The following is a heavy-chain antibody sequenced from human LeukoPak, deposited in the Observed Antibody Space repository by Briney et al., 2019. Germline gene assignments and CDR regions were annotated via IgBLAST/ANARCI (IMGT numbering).Heavy chain of an antibody. V-gene: IGHV4-38-2*02. D-gene: IGHD3-22*01. CDR2: IYHSGRT. Sequence: PSETLSLTCTVSGYSISSGYYWGWIRQPPGKGLEWIGSIYHSGRTYYNPSLKSRVTISVDTSKNQFSLKLSSVTAADTAVYYCARDPFYYDSSGTPNWFDPRGQGTLVTVSS. CDR3: ARDPFYYDSSGTPNWFDP. CDR1: GYSISSGYY. J-gene: IGHJ5*02.